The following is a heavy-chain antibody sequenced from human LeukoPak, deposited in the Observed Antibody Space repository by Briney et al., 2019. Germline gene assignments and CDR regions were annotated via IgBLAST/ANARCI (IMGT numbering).Heavy chain of an antibody. Sequence: GASVKVSFKASGGTFSSYAISWVRQAPGQGLEWMGGIIPIFGTANYAQKFQGRVTITADESTSTGYMELSSLRSEDTAVYYCARGGPRSTSFSWGQGTLVTVSS. D-gene: IGHD2-2*01. V-gene: IGHV1-69*13. J-gene: IGHJ4*02. CDR1: GGTFSSYA. CDR3: ARGGPRSTSFS. CDR2: IIPIFGTA.